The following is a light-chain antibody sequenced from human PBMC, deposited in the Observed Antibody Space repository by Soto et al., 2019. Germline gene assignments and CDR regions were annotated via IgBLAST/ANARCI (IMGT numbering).Light chain of an antibody. CDR3: QQYGSSSYT. J-gene: IGKJ2*01. V-gene: IGKV3-20*01. Sequence: ELVLTQSPGTLSLSPGERATLSCRASQSVSSSYLAWYQQKPGQAPRLLIYGASSRATGIPDRFSGSGCGTDFTLTISRLEPEDFAVYYCQQYGSSSYTFGQGTKLEIK. CDR2: GAS. CDR1: QSVSSSY.